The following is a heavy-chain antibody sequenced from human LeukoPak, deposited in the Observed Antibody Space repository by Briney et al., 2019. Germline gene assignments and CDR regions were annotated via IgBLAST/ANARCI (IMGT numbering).Heavy chain of an antibody. Sequence: GGSLRLSCAASGFTFSTYSMNWVRQAPGKGLEWVSSISTTSFYIYYAGSVKGRFTISRDNAKNSLFLQMNSLRAEDTAMYYCIRTHPDYDSSGLDYWGQGTLVTVSS. V-gene: IGHV3-21*01. J-gene: IGHJ4*02. CDR1: GFTFSTYS. CDR2: ISTTSFYI. D-gene: IGHD3-22*01. CDR3: IRTHPDYDSSGLDY.